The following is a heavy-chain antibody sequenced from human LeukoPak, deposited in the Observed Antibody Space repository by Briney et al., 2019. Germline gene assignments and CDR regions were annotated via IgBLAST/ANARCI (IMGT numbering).Heavy chain of an antibody. Sequence: SQTLSLTCTVSGGSISSGGYYWSWIRQHPGKGLEWIGYIYYSGSTYYNPSLKSRVTISVDTSKNQFSLKLSSVTAADTAVYYCARVRTRIQTQSSWFDPWGQGTLVTVSS. CDR3: ARVRTRIQTQSSWFDP. V-gene: IGHV4-31*03. CDR1: GGSISSGGYY. J-gene: IGHJ5*02. CDR2: IYYSGST. D-gene: IGHD2-2*01.